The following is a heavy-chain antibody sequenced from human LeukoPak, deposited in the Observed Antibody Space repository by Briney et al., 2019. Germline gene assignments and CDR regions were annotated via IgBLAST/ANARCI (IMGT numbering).Heavy chain of an antibody. CDR3: ARDTYDILTGYYTGQHP. Sequence: SETLSLTCTVSGVSISSFYWSWIRQPPGRGLEWIGYIYDSGSTNYNPSLKSRVTISVDTSKNQFSLKLSSVTAADTAVYYCARDTYDILTGYYTGQHPWGQGTLVAVSS. D-gene: IGHD3-9*01. CDR1: GVSISSFY. CDR2: IYDSGST. J-gene: IGHJ5*02. V-gene: IGHV4-59*01.